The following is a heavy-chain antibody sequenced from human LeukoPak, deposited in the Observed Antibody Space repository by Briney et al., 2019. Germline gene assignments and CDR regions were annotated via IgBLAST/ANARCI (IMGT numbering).Heavy chain of an antibody. J-gene: IGHJ6*03. CDR3: ARASLTDYFYYYYMDV. CDR2: ISNDEKSK. CDR1: GFTFSSFP. D-gene: IGHD3-10*01. Sequence: PGGSLRLSCVASGFTFSSFPMHWVRQAPGKGLEWVAVISNDEKSKYYADSVKGRFTISRDNSKNTLFLQMNSLRAEDTALYYCARASLTDYFYYYYMDVWGKGTTVTVSS. V-gene: IGHV3-30*01.